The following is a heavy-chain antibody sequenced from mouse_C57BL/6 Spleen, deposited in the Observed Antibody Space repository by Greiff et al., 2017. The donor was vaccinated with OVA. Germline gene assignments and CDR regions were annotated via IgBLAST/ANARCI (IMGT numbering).Heavy chain of an antibody. CDR2: IWSGGST. CDR1: GFSLTSYG. CDR3: ARVTGYYAMDY. Sequence: VQLQQSGPGLVQPSQSLSITCTVSGFSLTSYGVHWVRQSPGKGLEWLGVIWSGGSTDYNAAFISRLSISKDNSKSQVFFKMNSLQAEDTAIYYCARVTGYYAMDYWGQGTSVTVSS. J-gene: IGHJ4*01. V-gene: IGHV2-2*01. D-gene: IGHD4-1*01.